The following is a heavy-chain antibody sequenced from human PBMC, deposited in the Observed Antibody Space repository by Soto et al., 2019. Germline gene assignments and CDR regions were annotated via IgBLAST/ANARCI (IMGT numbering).Heavy chain of an antibody. CDR2: IYYSGST. CDR1: GGSISSSSYY. CDR3: ARHDRGYGDYTYYFDY. J-gene: IGHJ4*02. Sequence: SETLSLTCTVSGGSISSSSYYWGWIRQPPGKGLEWIGSIYYSGSTYYNPSLKSRVTISVDTSKNQFSLKLSSVTAADTAVYYCARHDRGYGDYTYYFDYWGQGTLVTVSS. D-gene: IGHD4-17*01. V-gene: IGHV4-39*01.